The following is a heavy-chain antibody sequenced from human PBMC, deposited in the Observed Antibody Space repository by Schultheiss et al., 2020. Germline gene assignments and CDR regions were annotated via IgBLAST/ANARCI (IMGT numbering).Heavy chain of an antibody. D-gene: IGHD3-3*01. CDR1: GGSISSGGYY. V-gene: IGHV4-61*02. CDR3: ARESYYDFWSGYPHFDP. Sequence: SQTLSLTCTVSGGSISSGGYYWSWIRQPAGKGLEWIGSIYYSGSTYYNPSLKSRVTISVDTSKNQFSLKLSSVTAADTAVYYCARESYYDFWSGYPHFDPWGQGTLVTVSS. CDR2: IYYSGST. J-gene: IGHJ5*02.